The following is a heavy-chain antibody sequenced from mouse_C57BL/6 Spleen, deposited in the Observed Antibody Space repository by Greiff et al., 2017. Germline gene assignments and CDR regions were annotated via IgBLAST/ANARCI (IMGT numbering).Heavy chain of an antibody. V-gene: IGHV1-26*01. J-gene: IGHJ4*01. D-gene: IGHD4-1*01. CDR2: INPNNGGT. Sequence: EVQLQQSGPELVKPGASVKISCKASGYTFTDYYMNWVKQSHGKSLEWIGYINPNNGGTSYNQKFKGKATLTVDKSSSTAYMELRSLTSEDSAVYYCARGETGTEDYAMDYWGQGTSVTVSS. CDR1: GYTFTDYY. CDR3: ARGETGTEDYAMDY.